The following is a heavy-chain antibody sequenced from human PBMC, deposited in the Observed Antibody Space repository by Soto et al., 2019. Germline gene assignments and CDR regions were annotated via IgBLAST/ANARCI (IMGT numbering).Heavy chain of an antibody. CDR1: GGTFSSYA. J-gene: IGHJ4*02. V-gene: IGHV1-69*12. D-gene: IGHD2-15*01. CDR3: ARESRYCSGGSCYFLPGIDY. Sequence: QVQLVQSGAEVKKPGSSVKVSCKASGGTFSSYAISWVRQAPGQGLEWMGGIIPIFGTANYEQKFQGRVTITADESTSTAYMELRSLRSEDTAVYYCARESRYCSGGSCYFLPGIDYWGEGTLVTVSS. CDR2: IIPIFGTA.